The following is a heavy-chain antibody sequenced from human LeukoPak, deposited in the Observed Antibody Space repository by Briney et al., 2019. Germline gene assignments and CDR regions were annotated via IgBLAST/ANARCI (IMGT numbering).Heavy chain of an antibody. J-gene: IGHJ4*02. CDR2: ISSSSSYI. Sequence: PGGSLRLSSAASGFTFSSYSLNWVRQAPGKGLEWVSSISSSSSYIYYADSVKGRFTISRDNAKNSLYLQMNSLRAEDTAVYYCARGGIAAAGAPPADYWGQGTLVTVSS. D-gene: IGHD6-13*01. CDR1: GFTFSSYS. V-gene: IGHV3-21*01. CDR3: ARGGIAAAGAPPADY.